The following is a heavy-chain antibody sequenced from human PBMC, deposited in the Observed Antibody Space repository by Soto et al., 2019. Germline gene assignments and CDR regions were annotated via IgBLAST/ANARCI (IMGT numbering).Heavy chain of an antibody. CDR2: INHSGST. Sequence: LFVRWGVEGGSCVGFGGTWIRQPPGTGLEWIGEINHSGSTNYNPSLKSRVTISVDTSKNQFSLKLTSATAAETAVYYCARDKISGLFDYWGPGTLVTVSS. CDR1: GGSCVGFG. V-gene: IGHV4-34*01. CDR3: ARDKISGLFDY. J-gene: IGHJ4*02.